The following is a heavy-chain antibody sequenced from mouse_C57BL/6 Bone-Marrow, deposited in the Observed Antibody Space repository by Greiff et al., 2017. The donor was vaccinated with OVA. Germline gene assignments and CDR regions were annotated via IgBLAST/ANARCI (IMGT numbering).Heavy chain of an antibody. V-gene: IGHV1-52*01. D-gene: IGHD1-1*01. CDR2: IDPSDSDT. J-gene: IGHJ1*03. CDR1: GYTFTSYW. Sequence: VQLQQPGAELVRPGSSVKLSCKASGYTFTSYWMHWVKQRPIQGLEWIGNIDPSDSDTHYNQKFKDKATLTVDKSSSTAYMQLSSLTSEDAAVYYCARAEYYGSSWGYFDVWGTGTTVTVSS. CDR3: ARAEYYGSSWGYFDV.